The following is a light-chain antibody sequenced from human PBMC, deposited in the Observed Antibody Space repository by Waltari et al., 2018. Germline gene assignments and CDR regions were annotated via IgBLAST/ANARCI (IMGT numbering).Light chain of an antibody. J-gene: IGKJ1*01. CDR2: GAS. Sequence: EILMTQSPAILSVSPGESATLSCRASQGVRSHLAWYQQKPGQAPRLLIYGASTRATGVPVRFSGSGSGTEFTLTISSLQSEDFAAYYCQHYFNWPRTFGQGTKVEVK. CDR3: QHYFNWPRT. V-gene: IGKV3-15*01. CDR1: QGVRSH.